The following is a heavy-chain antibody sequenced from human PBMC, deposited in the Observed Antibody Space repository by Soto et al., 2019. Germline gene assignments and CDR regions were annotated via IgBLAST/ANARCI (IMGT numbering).Heavy chain of an antibody. Sequence: QVQLVESGGGVVQPGRSLRLSCAASGFTFSSYGMNWVRQAPGKRLEWVALVWYDGGNKYYADSVKGRFTISRDNSKNTLYLQMNSLRVEDTAVYYCVRAAGYSGNDYVYYYGMDVWGQGTTVTVSS. CDR3: VRAAGYSGNDYVYYYGMDV. V-gene: IGHV3-33*01. J-gene: IGHJ6*02. D-gene: IGHD5-12*01. CDR1: GFTFSSYG. CDR2: VWYDGGNK.